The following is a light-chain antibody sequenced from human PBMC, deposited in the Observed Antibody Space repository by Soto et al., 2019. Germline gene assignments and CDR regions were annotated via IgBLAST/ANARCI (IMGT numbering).Light chain of an antibody. CDR1: SSDVGGYEY. V-gene: IGLV2-14*03. J-gene: IGLJ1*01. CDR3: CSYTSTSTPIV. CDR2: EVT. Sequence: QSVLTQPASVSGSLGQSVTISCTGTSSDVGGYEYVSWYQQHPGKAPKLIIYEVTNRPSGVSNRFSGSKSGNTASLAISGLQAEDEADYFCCSYTSTSTPIVFGSGTKLTVL.